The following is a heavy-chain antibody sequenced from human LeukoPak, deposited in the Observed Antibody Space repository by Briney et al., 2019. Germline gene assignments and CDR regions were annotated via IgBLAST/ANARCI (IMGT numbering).Heavy chain of an antibody. CDR1: GGSFSGYY. J-gene: IGHJ6*03. CDR3: ARGSITMVRGVKKLHYYYYMDV. CDR2: INHSGST. D-gene: IGHD3-10*01. V-gene: IGHV4-34*01. Sequence: PSETLSLTCAVYGGSFSGYYWSWIRQPPGKGLEWIGEINHSGSTNYNPSLKSRVTISVDTSKNQFSLKLSSVTAADTAVYYCARGSITMVRGVKKLHYYYYMDVWGKGTTVTVSS.